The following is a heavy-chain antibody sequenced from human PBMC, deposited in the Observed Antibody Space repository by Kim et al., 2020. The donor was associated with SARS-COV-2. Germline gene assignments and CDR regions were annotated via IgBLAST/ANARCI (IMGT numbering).Heavy chain of an antibody. J-gene: IGHJ4*01. CDR2: IWCDGSNI. Sequence: GGSLRLSCAASGFTFSSYGMHWVRQAPGKGLEWVAVIWCDGSNIYYADSVKGRFTISRDNSKNTLYLQMNSLRAEDTAVYYCARDGGYRSSCHAVNYWG. CDR1: GFTFSSYG. CDR3: ARDGGYRSSCHAVNY. D-gene: IGHD6-13*01. V-gene: IGHV3-33*01.